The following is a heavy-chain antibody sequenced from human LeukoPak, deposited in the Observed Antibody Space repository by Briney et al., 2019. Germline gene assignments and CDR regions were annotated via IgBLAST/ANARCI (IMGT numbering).Heavy chain of an antibody. V-gene: IGHV1-69*05. J-gene: IGHJ3*02. Sequence: SVKVSCKASGGTFSSYAISWVRQAPGQGLEWMGGIIPIFGTANYAQKFQGRVTITTDESTSTAYMELSSLRSEDTAVYYYARGTDYSNRHRRRFAFDIWGQGTMVTVSS. D-gene: IGHD4-11*01. CDR1: GGTFSSYA. CDR2: IIPIFGTA. CDR3: ARGTDYSNRHRRRFAFDI.